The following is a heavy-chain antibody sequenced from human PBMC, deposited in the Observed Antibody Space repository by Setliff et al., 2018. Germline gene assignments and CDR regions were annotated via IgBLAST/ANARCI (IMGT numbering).Heavy chain of an antibody. CDR3: ARRANSDLDY. CDR1: GYTFTSHI. D-gene: IGHD2-21*02. V-gene: IGHV1-3*01. Sequence: ASVKVSCKASGYTFTSHIMHWVRQAPGQRLEWMGWINAGNGNTKYSQKFQGRVTITRDTSASTARMELSSLRSEDTAVYYCARRANSDLDYWGQGTLVTVSS. CDR2: INAGNGNT. J-gene: IGHJ4*02.